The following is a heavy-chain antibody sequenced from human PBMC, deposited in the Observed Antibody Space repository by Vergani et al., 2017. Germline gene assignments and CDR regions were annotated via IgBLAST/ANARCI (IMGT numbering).Heavy chain of an antibody. CDR2: ITPINGNT. Sequence: QMQLVQSGAEVKKTGSSVKVSCKASGYTFTSYSMHWVRQAPGQALEWMGWITPINGNTNYAQKFQDRVTITRDRSMSTAYMELSSLRSEDTAMYYCALAESSTRCIISVCITAGTGSWFHPWSQGTLVTVSS. V-gene: IGHV1-45*02. D-gene: IGHD2-2*01. J-gene: IGHJ5*02. CDR3: ALAESSTRCIISVCITAGTGSWFHP. CDR1: GYTFTSYS.